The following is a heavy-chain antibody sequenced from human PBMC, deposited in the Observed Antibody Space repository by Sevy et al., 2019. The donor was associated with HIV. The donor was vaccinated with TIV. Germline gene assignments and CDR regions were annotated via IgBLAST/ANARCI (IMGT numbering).Heavy chain of an antibody. D-gene: IGHD3-10*01. CDR1: GFTFSAYW. CDR2: INTDGSGT. V-gene: IGHV3-74*01. J-gene: IGHJ2*01. Sequence: GGSLRLSFAASGFTFSAYWMHWVRQAPGKGLVWVSHINTDGSGTSYADSVKGRFTISRDNAKNTLYLQMNSLRAEDTAVYYCAKKGGYGSGSYYWYFDLWGRGTLVTVSS. CDR3: AKKGGYGSGSYYWYFDL.